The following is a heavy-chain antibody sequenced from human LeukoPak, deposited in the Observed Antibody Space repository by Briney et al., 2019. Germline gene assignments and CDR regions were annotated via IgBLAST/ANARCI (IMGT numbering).Heavy chain of an antibody. CDR2: IYHSGST. Sequence: PSETLSLTCTVSGGSLIHYYWSWIRQPPGKGLEWIGYIYHSGSTNYNPPLKGRATISVDTSKNQISLRLSSVTAADTAVYYCARVDSGTHYMPFDYWGQGSLVTVSS. J-gene: IGHJ4*02. D-gene: IGHD1-26*01. CDR1: GGSLIHYY. CDR3: ARVDSGTHYMPFDY. V-gene: IGHV4-59*01.